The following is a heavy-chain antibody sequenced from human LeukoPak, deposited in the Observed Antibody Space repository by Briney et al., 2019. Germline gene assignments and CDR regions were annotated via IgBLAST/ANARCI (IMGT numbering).Heavy chain of an antibody. J-gene: IGHJ4*02. CDR3: ARGGQWLRFLSYFDY. V-gene: IGHV3-21*01. Sequence: PGGSLRLSCAASGFTFSSYAMHWVRQAPGKGLEWVSSISSSSSYIYYADSVKGRFTISRDNAKNSLYLQMNSLRAEDTAVYYCARGGQWLRFLSYFDYWGQGTLVTVSS. D-gene: IGHD3-3*01. CDR1: GFTFSSYA. CDR2: ISSSSSYI.